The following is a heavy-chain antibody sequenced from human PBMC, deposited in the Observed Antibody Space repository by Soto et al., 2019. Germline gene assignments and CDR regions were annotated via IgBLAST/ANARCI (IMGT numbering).Heavy chain of an antibody. CDR2: IKGDGSSI. J-gene: IGHJ6*02. V-gene: IGHV3-74*01. Sequence: GGSLRLSCAASGFTFSTYWMHWVRQVPGKGLVWVSRIKGDGSSISYADSVKGRFTISRDNAENTLYLQMGSLRADDTAVYYCARGLKNYYGVDVWGQGTTVTVSS. CDR1: GFTFSTYW. CDR3: ARGLKNYYGVDV.